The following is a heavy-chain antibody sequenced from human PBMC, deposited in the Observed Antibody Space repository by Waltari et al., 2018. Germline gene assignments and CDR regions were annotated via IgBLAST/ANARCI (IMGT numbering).Heavy chain of an antibody. V-gene: IGHV3-48*03. J-gene: IGHJ3*02. CDR1: GFTFSSYA. CDR3: ARGFLTMIVVASRAFDI. CDR2: ISSSGSTI. D-gene: IGHD3-22*01. Sequence: EVQLVESGGGLVQPGGSLRLSCAASGFTFSSYAMNWVRQAPGKGLEWVSYISSSGSTIYYADSVKGRFTISRDNAKNSLYLQMNSLRAEDTAVYYCARGFLTMIVVASRAFDIWGQGTMVTVSS.